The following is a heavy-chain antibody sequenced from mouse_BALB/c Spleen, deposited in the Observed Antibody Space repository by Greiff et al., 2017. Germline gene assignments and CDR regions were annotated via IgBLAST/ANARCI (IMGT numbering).Heavy chain of an antibody. J-gene: IGHJ2*01. CDR3: ARHYGSSFDY. Sequence: QVQLQQSGAELVKPGASVKLSCKASGYTFTSYWMHWVKQRPGQGLEWIGEINPSNGRTNYNEKFKSKATLTVDKSSSTAYMQLSSLTSEDSAVYYCARHYGSSFDYWGQGTTLTVSS. CDR2: INPSNGRT. CDR1: GYTFTSYW. D-gene: IGHD1-1*01. V-gene: IGHV1S81*02.